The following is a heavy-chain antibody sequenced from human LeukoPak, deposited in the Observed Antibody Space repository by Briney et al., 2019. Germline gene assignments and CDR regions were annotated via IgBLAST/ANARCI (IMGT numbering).Heavy chain of an antibody. V-gene: IGHV3-33*01. J-gene: IGHJ4*02. Sequence: QPGGSLRLSCAASGFTFRNYGMHWVRQAPGKGLDWVGVIWFDGSNRYYADSVKGRFTISRDNSKNTLYLQVNSVRAEDTAVYYCARDTSGYYDYWGQGALVTVSS. CDR2: IWFDGSNR. D-gene: IGHD2-15*01. CDR3: ARDTSGYYDY. CDR1: GFTFRNYG.